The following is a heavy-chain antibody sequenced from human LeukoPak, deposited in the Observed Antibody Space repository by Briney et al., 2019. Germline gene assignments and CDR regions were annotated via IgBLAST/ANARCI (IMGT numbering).Heavy chain of an antibody. CDR3: VGEVADAFDI. Sequence: GGSLRLSCAACGLTFRNYWMRWVRQAPGKGREGVANIKHDGSEKYYVDSVKGRFTTSRDNAKNLLFLQMNSLRAEDTAVYFCVGEVADAFDIWGQGTMVTVSS. CDR1: GLTFRNYW. J-gene: IGHJ3*02. V-gene: IGHV3-7*01. CDR2: IKHDGSEK.